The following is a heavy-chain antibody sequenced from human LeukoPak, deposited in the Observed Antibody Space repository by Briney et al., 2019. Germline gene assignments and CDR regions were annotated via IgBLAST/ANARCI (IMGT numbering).Heavy chain of an antibody. Sequence: GGSLRLSCAASGFTFSSYGMHWVRQAPGKGLEWVAVISYDGSNKFYPDSVKGRFTISRDNSKLYLQMNSLRAEDTAVYYCAKDGKKWQEPLESWGQGTLVTVSS. V-gene: IGHV3-30*18. D-gene: IGHD1-14*01. CDR3: AKDGKKWQEPLES. J-gene: IGHJ4*02. CDR1: GFTFSSYG. CDR2: ISYDGSNK.